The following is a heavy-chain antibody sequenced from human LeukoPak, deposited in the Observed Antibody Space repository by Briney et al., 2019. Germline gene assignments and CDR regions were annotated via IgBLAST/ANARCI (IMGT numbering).Heavy chain of an antibody. D-gene: IGHD3-22*01. CDR1: GGSFSSYY. Sequence: PSETLSLTCAVYGGSFSSYYWGWIRQPPGKGLEWIGYIYHSGSTYYNPSLKSRVTISVDRSKNQFSLKLSSVTAADTAVYYCARGEGYDSSGYYLDYWGQGTLVTVSS. J-gene: IGHJ4*02. V-gene: IGHV4-34*01. CDR2: IYHSGST. CDR3: ARGEGYDSSGYYLDY.